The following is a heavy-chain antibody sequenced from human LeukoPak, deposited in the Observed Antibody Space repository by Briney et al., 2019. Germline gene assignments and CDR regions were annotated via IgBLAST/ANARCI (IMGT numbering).Heavy chain of an antibody. J-gene: IGHJ6*03. D-gene: IGHD5-24*01. CDR2: ISYDGSNK. CDR3: ARQTEMTYYVDG. Sequence: GRSLRLSCAASGFTFSSYAMHWVRQAPGKGLGWVAFISYDGSNKYYADFVKGRFTISRDNSKNTLYLQMNSLTAEDTAVYYCARQTEMTYYVDGWGKGITVTVSS. CDR1: GFTFSSYA. V-gene: IGHV3-30*04.